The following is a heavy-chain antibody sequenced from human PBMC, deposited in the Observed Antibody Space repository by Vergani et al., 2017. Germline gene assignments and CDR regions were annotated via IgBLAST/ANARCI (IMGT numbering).Heavy chain of an antibody. D-gene: IGHD2-15*01. CDR1: GFTLGDYA. V-gene: IGHV3-66*02. Sequence: EVHLVESGGGLVQPGRSLRLSCSGSGFTLGDYAMTWVRQAPGKGLEWVSVIKSDGRTSYAESVRGRFTISRDTSRNAVYLQMNILRVEDTGVYYCTRSECSGTTCYGHYFDLWGHGILVIVAS. CDR2: IKSDGRT. J-gene: IGHJ4*01. CDR3: TRSECSGTTCYGHYFDL.